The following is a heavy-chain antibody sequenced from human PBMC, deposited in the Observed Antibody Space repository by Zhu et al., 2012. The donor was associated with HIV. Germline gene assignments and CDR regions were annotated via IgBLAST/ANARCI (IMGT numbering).Heavy chain of an antibody. V-gene: IGHV3-23*01. CDR2: ISGSGGST. D-gene: IGHD6-13*01. Sequence: EVQLLESGGGLVQPGGSLRLSCAASGFTFSSYAMSWVRQAPGKGLEWVSAISGSGGSTYYADSVKGRSTISRDNSKNTLYLRMNSLRAEDTAVYYCAKNLGYSSSWGXAFDIWGQGTMVTVSS. J-gene: IGHJ3*02. CDR1: GFTFSSYA. CDR3: AKNLGYSSSWGXAFDI.